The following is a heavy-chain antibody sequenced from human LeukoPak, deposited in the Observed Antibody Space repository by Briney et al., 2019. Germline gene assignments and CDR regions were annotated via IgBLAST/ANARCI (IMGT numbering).Heavy chain of an antibody. V-gene: IGHV3-13*01. CDR1: GFTFSSHD. Sequence: PGGSLRLSCAASGFTFSSHDMHWVRQATGKGLEWVSTIGTAGDTYCPGSVKGRFTISRENAKNSLYLQMNILKAGDTAVYYCARGGPGYYLDYWGQGTLVTVSP. CDR3: ARGGPGYYLDY. J-gene: IGHJ4*02. CDR2: IGTAGDT.